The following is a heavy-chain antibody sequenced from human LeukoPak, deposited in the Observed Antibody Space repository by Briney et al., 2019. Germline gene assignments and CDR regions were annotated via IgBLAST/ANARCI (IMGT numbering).Heavy chain of an antibody. V-gene: IGHV3-7*01. CDR1: GLPFNRYW. CDR2: IKQDGSEK. Sequence: PGGSLRLSCVASGLPFNRYWMSWVRQTPGKGLEWVANIKQDGSEKYYVDSVKGRFTISRDNAKNSLYLQMNSLRAEDTAVYYCAREVGYFDLWGRGTLVTVSS. CDR3: AREVGYFDL. J-gene: IGHJ2*01. D-gene: IGHD2-15*01.